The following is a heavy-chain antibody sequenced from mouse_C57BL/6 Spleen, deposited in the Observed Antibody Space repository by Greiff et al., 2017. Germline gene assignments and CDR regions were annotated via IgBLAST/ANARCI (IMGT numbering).Heavy chain of an antibody. Sequence: VQLQQPGAELVMPGASVKLSCKASGYTFTSYWMHWVKQRPGQGLEWIGEIDPSDSYTNYNQKFKGKSTLTVDKSSSTAYMQLSSLTSEDSAVYYCARLDYYGSSYLAWFAYWGQGTLVTVSA. CDR3: ARLDYYGSSYLAWFAY. J-gene: IGHJ3*01. CDR2: IDPSDSYT. D-gene: IGHD1-1*01. V-gene: IGHV1-69*01. CDR1: GYTFTSYW.